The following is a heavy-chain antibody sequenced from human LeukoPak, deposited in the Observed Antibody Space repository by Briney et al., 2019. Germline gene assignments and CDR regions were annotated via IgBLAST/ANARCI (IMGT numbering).Heavy chain of an antibody. D-gene: IGHD2-15*01. J-gene: IGHJ4*02. CDR3: AKDRYCSGGTCSGGFDY. Sequence: GGSLRLSCAASGFIFDDYAMHWVRQVPGKGLEWVSLISGDGGRTFYEDSVKGRFTVSRDNSKNLMYLQMSGPRTEDTALYYCAKDRYCSGGTCSGGFDYWGQGTLVTVSS. CDR2: ISGDGGRT. V-gene: IGHV3-43*02. CDR1: GFIFDDYA.